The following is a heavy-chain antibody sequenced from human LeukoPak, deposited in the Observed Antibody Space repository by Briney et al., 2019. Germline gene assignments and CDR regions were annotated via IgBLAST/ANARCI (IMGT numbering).Heavy chain of an antibody. Sequence: GGSLRLSCAASGFTFSDYYMSWIRQAPGKGLEWVSYISSSGSTIYYADPVKGRFTISRDNAKNSLYLQMNGLRAEDTAVYYCARVPYYYDSSGYYPSGYWGQGTLVTVSS. CDR3: ARVPYYYDSSGYYPSGY. V-gene: IGHV3-11*01. J-gene: IGHJ4*02. CDR2: ISSSGSTI. D-gene: IGHD3-22*01. CDR1: GFTFSDYY.